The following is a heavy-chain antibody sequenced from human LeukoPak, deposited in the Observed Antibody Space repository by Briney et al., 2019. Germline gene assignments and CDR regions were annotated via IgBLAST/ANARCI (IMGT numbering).Heavy chain of an antibody. Sequence: PGGSLRLSCAASGFPVSSNYMSWVRQAPGKGLEWVSVIYSGGSTYYADSVKGRFTISRDNSKNTLYLQMNSLRAEDTAVYYCARMPLVGATYRYYYYGMDVWGQGTTVTVSS. CDR3: ARMPLVGATYRYYYYGMDV. CDR1: GFPVSSNY. CDR2: IYSGGST. V-gene: IGHV3-53*01. J-gene: IGHJ6*02. D-gene: IGHD1-26*01.